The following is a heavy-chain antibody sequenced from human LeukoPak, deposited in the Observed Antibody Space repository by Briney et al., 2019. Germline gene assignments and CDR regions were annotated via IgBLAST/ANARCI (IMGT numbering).Heavy chain of an antibody. CDR1: GFTFNSYA. Sequence: PGGSLRLSCAASGFTFNSYAMSWVRQAPGKGLEWVSAISGSGGSTYYADSVKGRFTISRDNAKNSLYLQMNSLRAEDTAVYYCARDLDTAVTTIHFDYWGQGTLVTVSS. D-gene: IGHD4-17*01. CDR2: ISGSGGST. J-gene: IGHJ4*02. CDR3: ARDLDTAVTTIHFDY. V-gene: IGHV3-23*01.